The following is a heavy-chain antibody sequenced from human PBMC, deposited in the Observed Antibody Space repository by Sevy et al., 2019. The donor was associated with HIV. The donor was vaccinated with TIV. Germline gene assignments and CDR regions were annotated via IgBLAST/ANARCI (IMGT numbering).Heavy chain of an antibody. CDR2: IRSKGYGGTT. CDR3: TRATAARHIDAFDI. Sequence: GGSLRLSCTASGFTFGDYAMSWFRQAPGKGREWVGFIRSKGYGGTTEYAAAVKGRFTISSDDSKSIAYLQMDSLKTEGTAVYYCTRATAARHIDAFDIWGQGTMVTVSS. J-gene: IGHJ3*02. D-gene: IGHD6-6*01. V-gene: IGHV3-49*03. CDR1: GFTFGDYA.